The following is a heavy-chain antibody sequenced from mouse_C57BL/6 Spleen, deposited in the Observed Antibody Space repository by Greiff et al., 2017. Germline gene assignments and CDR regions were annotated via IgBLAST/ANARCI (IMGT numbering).Heavy chain of an antibody. CDR1: GYTFTSYW. V-gene: IGHV1-59*01. CDR3: ASGTTVVATNAMDY. Sequence: VQLQQPGAELVRPGTSVKLSCKASGYTFTSYWMHWVKQRPGQGLEWIGVIDPSDSYTNYNQKFKGKATLTVDTSSSTAYMQLSSLTSEDSAVYYCASGTTVVATNAMDYWGQGTSVTVSS. J-gene: IGHJ4*01. CDR2: IDPSDSYT. D-gene: IGHD1-1*01.